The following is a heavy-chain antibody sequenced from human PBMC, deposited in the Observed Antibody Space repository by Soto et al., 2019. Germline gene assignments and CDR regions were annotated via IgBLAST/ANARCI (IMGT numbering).Heavy chain of an antibody. J-gene: IGHJ4*02. Sequence: VSCKGTGGTLSSYAISWVRQAPGQGLEWMGGIIPIFGTANYAQKFQGRVTITADESTSTAYMELSSLRSEDTAVYYCARGVTKYQLLFYYWGQGTLVTVSS. CDR3: ARGVTKYQLLFYY. CDR1: GGTLSSYA. V-gene: IGHV1-69*01. CDR2: IIPIFGTA. D-gene: IGHD2-2*01.